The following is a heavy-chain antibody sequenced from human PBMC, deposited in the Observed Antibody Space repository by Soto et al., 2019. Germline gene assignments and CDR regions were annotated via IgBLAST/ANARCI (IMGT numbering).Heavy chain of an antibody. CDR2: IYTSGNT. CDR3: ARDQGYNYGPHYFDY. CDR1: GGSISSYY. J-gene: IGHJ4*02. V-gene: IGHV4-4*07. Sequence: SETLSLTFTVSGGSISSYYWSWIRQPAGEGLEWIGRIYTSGNTNYNPSIKSRVTMSVDTSKNQFSLKLSSVTAADTAVYYCARDQGYNYGPHYFDYWGQGTLVTVSS. D-gene: IGHD5-18*01.